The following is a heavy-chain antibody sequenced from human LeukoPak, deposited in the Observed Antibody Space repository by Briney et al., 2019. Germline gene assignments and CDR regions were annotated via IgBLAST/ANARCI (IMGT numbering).Heavy chain of an antibody. CDR1: GGSFSGYY. V-gene: IGHV4-59*12. CDR2: IYYSGST. CDR3: ARDRGRITIFGVVIIQSHFDY. J-gene: IGHJ4*02. D-gene: IGHD3-3*01. Sequence: SETLSLTCAVYGGSFSGYYWSWIRQPPGKGLEWIGYIYYSGSTNYNPSLKSRVTISVDTSKNQFSLKLSPVTAADTAVYYCARDRGRITIFGVVIIQSHFDYWGQGTLVTVSS.